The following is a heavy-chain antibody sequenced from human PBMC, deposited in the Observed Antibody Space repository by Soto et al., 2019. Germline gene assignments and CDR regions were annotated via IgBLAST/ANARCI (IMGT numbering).Heavy chain of an antibody. CDR1: GGSLTGYY. D-gene: IGHD5-12*01. J-gene: IGHJ5*02. Sequence: QVQLQQWGAGLLKPSETLSLTCAVNGGSLTGYYWSWIRQPPGKGLEWIGEIKDGGSTNYSPSLRGRVTISADTSKNQFSLRLNSVTAADTAVYFCARGQEGIVDTPWDQGTLVTVSS. CDR3: ARGQEGIVDTP. CDR2: IKDGGST. V-gene: IGHV4-34*01.